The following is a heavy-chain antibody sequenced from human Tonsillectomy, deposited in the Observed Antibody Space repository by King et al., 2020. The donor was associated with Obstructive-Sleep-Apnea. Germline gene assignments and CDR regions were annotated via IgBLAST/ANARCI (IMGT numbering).Heavy chain of an antibody. CDR1: GYSFTSYW. CDR3: ASPGIAAADPPEGFDY. CDR2: IYPGDSDT. Sequence: VQLVESGAEVKKPGESLKISCKGSGYSFTSYWIGWVRQMPGKGLEWMGSIYPGDSDTRYSPSFQGQFTISADKSISTAYLQWSSLKASDTAMYYCASPGIAAADPPEGFDYWGQGTLVTVSS. V-gene: IGHV5-51*01. J-gene: IGHJ4*02. D-gene: IGHD6-13*01.